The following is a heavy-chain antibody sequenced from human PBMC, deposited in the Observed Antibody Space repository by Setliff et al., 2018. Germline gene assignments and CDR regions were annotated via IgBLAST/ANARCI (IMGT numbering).Heavy chain of an antibody. CDR3: ARAARRGSGYYDTVARYFDY. D-gene: IGHD3-22*01. Sequence: GASVKVSCKASGYTFTSYGISWVRQAPGQGLEWMGWISAYNGNTNYAQKLQGRATMTTDTSTSTAYMELRSLRSDDTAVYYCARAARRGSGYYDTVARYFDYWGQGTLVTVSS. J-gene: IGHJ4*02. CDR2: ISAYNGNT. V-gene: IGHV1-18*01. CDR1: GYTFTSYG.